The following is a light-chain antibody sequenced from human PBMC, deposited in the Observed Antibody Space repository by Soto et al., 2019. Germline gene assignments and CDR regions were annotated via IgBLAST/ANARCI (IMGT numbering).Light chain of an antibody. CDR2: DVS. Sequence: QSALTQPASVSGSPGQSITISCTGTSSDVGAYNYVSWYQQHPGKAPKLMIYDVSNRPSGVSDRFSGSRSGTTASLTISGLQDEDASDYYCSSYTSSSTWVFGGGTKVTVL. CDR1: SSDVGAYNY. J-gene: IGLJ3*02. V-gene: IGLV2-14*01. CDR3: SSYTSSSTWV.